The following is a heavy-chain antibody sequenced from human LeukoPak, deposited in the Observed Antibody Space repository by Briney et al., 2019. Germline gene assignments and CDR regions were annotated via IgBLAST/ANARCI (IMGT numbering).Heavy chain of an antibody. V-gene: IGHV1-18*04. CDR1: GYTFVSYG. J-gene: IGHJ4*02. Sequence: ASVKVSCKASGYTFVSYGITWVRQAPGQGLEWMGWISVYNGDTKYAQNLQGRVTLTTDTSTSTAYMELSSLRSEDTAVYYCALRDIVATRHNDYWGQGTLVTVSS. D-gene: IGHD5-12*01. CDR2: ISVYNGDT. CDR3: ALRDIVATRHNDY.